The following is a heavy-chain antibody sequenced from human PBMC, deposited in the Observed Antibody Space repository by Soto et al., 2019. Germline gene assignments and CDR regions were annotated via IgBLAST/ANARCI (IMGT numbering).Heavy chain of an antibody. CDR2: IIPIFGSA. Sequence: ASVKVSCKASGYTFTSYTISWVRQAPGQGLEWLGRIIPIFGSANYAQKFQGRVTITADESTTTAYMELSSLRSDDTAVYYCAKDGGKDGYFGNWFDPWGQGTLVTVSS. CDR3: AKDGGKDGYFGNWFDP. V-gene: IGHV1-69*13. CDR1: GYTFTSYT. J-gene: IGHJ5*02. D-gene: IGHD5-12*01.